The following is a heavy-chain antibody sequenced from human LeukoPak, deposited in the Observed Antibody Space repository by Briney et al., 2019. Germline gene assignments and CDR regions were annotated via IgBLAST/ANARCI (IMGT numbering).Heavy chain of an antibody. CDR3: ARSGYNRFDY. D-gene: IGHD5-24*01. CDR2: FSGSGGGT. CDR1: GFTFSTYA. J-gene: IGHJ4*02. Sequence: GGSLRLSCAASGFTFSTYAMSWVRQAPGKGLEWVSSFSGSGGGTYYADSVKGRSTISRDNSKNTLYLQMNSLRAEDTAVYYCARSGYNRFDYWGQGTLVTVSS. V-gene: IGHV3-23*01.